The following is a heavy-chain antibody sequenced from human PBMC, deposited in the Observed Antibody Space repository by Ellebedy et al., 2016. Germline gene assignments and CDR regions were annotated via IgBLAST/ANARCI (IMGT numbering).Heavy chain of an antibody. CDR1: GGSISSSNW. CDR3: ARHGGYFLDS. Sequence: SETLSLTCAVSGGSISSSNWWSWARQSPGQGLEWIGQIYLRGSTTCNPSLKSRVTISVDQSKNQLSLKLYSATAADTAMYYCARHGGYFLDSWGQGTLVTVSS. D-gene: IGHD4-17*01. CDR2: IYLRGST. V-gene: IGHV4-4*02. J-gene: IGHJ4*02.